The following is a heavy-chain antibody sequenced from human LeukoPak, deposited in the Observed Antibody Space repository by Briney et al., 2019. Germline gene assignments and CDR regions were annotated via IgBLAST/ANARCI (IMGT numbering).Heavy chain of an antibody. V-gene: IGHV1-2*02. CDR3: ARDAAYDSSGYRIDP. J-gene: IGHJ5*02. CDR1: GYTFTAYY. Sequence: ASVKVSCKASGYTFTAYYIHWVRQAPGQGLEWVGWINPKSGVTNYAQKFQGRVTMTTDTSTSTAYMELRSLRSDDTAVYYCARDAAYDSSGYRIDPWGQGTLVTVSS. D-gene: IGHD3-22*01. CDR2: INPKSGVT.